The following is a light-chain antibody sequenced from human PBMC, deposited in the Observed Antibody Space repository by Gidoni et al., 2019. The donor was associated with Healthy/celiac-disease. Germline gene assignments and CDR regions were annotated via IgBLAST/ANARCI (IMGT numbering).Light chain of an antibody. CDR3: QQFGDSLYT. CDR2: ASS. V-gene: IGKV3-20*01. J-gene: IGKJ2*01. Sequence: ELALTQSPGTLSLSPGERATLSCRDSQTISRDYLAWYQQRDGQAHRLLIYASSSSDTGVPDRFSGSGSGTDCTLTISRLEPEDLAVYFCQQFGDSLYTFGPGTKLEI. CDR1: QTISRDY.